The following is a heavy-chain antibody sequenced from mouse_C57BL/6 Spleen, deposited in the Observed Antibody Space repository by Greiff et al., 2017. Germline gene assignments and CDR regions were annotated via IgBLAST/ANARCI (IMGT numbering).Heavy chain of an antibody. CDR1: GYTFTDYE. J-gene: IGHJ4*01. V-gene: IGHV1-15*01. D-gene: IGHD2-5*01. CDR3: TRRYYSNYSMDF. Sequence: QVQLQQSGAELVRPGASVTLSCKASGYTFTDYEMHWVKQTPVHGLEWIGAIDPETGGTAYNQKFKGKAILTADKSSSTAYMELRSLTSEDSAVYFCTRRYYSNYSMDFWGQGTSVTVSS. CDR2: IDPETGGT.